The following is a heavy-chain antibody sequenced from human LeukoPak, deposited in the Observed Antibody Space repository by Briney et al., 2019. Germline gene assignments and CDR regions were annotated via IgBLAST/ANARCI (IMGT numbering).Heavy chain of an antibody. J-gene: IGHJ5*02. D-gene: IGHD3-10*01. CDR2: INPNSGGT. CDR3: ARGGSGSYFSWLDP. Sequence: GASVKVSCKSSGYTFTCYYIHWGRQAPGPGHELMGWINPNSGGTNYAQKFQGRVTMTMDTSISTAYMELSRLRSADTAVYYCARGGSGSYFSWLDPWGQGTLVTVSS. CDR1: GYTFTCYY. V-gene: IGHV1-2*02.